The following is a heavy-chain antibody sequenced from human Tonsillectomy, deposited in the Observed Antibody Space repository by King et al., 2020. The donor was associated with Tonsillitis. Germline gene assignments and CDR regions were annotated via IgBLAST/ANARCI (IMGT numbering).Heavy chain of an antibody. CDR2: ISWNSDNI. J-gene: IGHJ6*02. CDR1: GFTFNDFA. CDR3: AKDRATGYYFFGMAV. Sequence: VQLVQSGGGLVQPGRSLRLSCAASGFTFNDFAMHWVRQAPGKGLEWVSGISWNSDNIGYADSVKGRFTISRDNAKNSLYLQMNSLRPEDTALYYCAKDRATGYYFFGMAVWGQGTTVTVSS. D-gene: IGHD3-9*01. V-gene: IGHV3-9*01.